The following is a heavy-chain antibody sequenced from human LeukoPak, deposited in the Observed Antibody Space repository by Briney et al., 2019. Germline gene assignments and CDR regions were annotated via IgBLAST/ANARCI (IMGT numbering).Heavy chain of an antibody. D-gene: IGHD6-19*01. V-gene: IGHV4-59*12. CDR3: TREPVP. J-gene: IGHJ4*02. CDR2: IYYSGST. Sequence: SETLSLTCTVSGGSLSSYYWSWIRQPPGKGLEWIGYIYYSGSTNYNPSLKSRVTMSADMSKNQLSLKLTSVTAADTAVYYCTREPVPWGQGTLVTVSS. CDR1: GGSLSSYY.